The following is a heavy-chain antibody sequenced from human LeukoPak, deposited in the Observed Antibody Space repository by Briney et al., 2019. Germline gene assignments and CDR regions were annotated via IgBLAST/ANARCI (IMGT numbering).Heavy chain of an antibody. V-gene: IGHV3-64*01. CDR1: GFTFRIYA. J-gene: IGHJ4*02. CDR3: ASILWIIPY. CDR2: ISSNGGST. Sequence: GGSLRLSCAASGFTFRIYAMHWVRQAPGKGLEYVSAISSNGGSTYYANSVKGRFTISRDNSKNTLYLQMGSLRAEDMAVYYCASILWIIPYWGRGTLVTVSS. D-gene: IGHD5-12*01.